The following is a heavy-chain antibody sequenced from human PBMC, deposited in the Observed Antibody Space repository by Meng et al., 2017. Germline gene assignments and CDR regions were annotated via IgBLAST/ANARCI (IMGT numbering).Heavy chain of an antibody. CDR1: GGTFSSYA. D-gene: IGHD4-11*01. J-gene: IGHJ4*02. CDR3: ARDDYSNYLPFDY. V-gene: IGHV1-69*01. CDR2: IIPIFGTA. Sequence: QVELVQSWAEVKKPGSSVKVSCKASGGTFSSYAISWVRQAPGQGLEWMGGIIPIFGTANYAQRFQGRVTITADESTSTAYMELSSLRSEDTAVYYCARDDYSNYLPFDYWGQGTLVTVSS.